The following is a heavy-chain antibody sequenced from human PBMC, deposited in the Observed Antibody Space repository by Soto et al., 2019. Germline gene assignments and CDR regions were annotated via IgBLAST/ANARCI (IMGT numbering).Heavy chain of an antibody. CDR1: GFTFSIYE. D-gene: IGHD3-3*01. J-gene: IGHJ3*02. V-gene: IGHV3-48*03. Sequence: EVQLVESGGGLVQPGGSLRLSCATSGFTFSIYEMNWVRQAPGKGLEWVSYISTSGTTVYYADSVKGRFTISRDNARNSLYLQMNSLRDEDTAIYYCAREIWSGSDAFDIWGQGTMITVSS. CDR3: AREIWSGSDAFDI. CDR2: ISTSGTTV.